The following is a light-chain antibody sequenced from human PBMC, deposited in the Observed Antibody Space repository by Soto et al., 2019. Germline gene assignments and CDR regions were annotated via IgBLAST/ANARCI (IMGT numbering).Light chain of an antibody. J-gene: IGKJ4*01. CDR3: QQRRDWPLT. Sequence: EIVLTQSPATLSLSPGERATLSCRASQSVSSYLAWYQHKPGQAPRLLIHDASNRATGISARFSGGGSGTDFILTISSLEPEDFAVYYCQQRRDWPLTFGGGTKLEIK. CDR2: DAS. CDR1: QSVSSY. V-gene: IGKV3-11*01.